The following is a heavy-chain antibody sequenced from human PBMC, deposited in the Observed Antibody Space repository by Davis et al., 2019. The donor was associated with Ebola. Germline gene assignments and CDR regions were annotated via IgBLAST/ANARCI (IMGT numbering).Heavy chain of an antibody. J-gene: IGHJ2*01. D-gene: IGHD6-19*01. CDR2: IYYSGST. CDR3: ARLEQWLVPWYFDL. CDR1: GGSISSSSYY. V-gene: IGHV4-39*01. Sequence: SETLSLTCTVSGGSISSSSYYWGWIRQPPGKGLEWIGTIYYSGSTYYNPSLKSRVTISVDTSKNQFSLKLRSVTAADTAVYYCARLEQWLVPWYFDLWGRGTLVTVSS.